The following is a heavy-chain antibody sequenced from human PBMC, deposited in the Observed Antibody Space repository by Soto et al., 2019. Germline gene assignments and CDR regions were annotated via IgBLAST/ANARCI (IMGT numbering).Heavy chain of an antibody. CDR1: GFTFSSYW. V-gene: IGHV3-74*01. J-gene: IGHJ4*02. CDR2: INSDGSST. D-gene: IGHD2-2*02. CDR3: ARIPDGPNSDY. Sequence: GGSLRLSCAASGFTFSSYWMHWVRQAPGKGLVCVSRINSDGSSTSYADSVKGRFTISRDNAKNTLYLQMNSLRAEDTAVYYCARIPDGPNSDYWGQGTLVTVSS.